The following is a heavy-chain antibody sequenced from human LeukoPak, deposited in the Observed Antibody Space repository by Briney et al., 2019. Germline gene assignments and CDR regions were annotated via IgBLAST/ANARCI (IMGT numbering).Heavy chain of an antibody. Sequence: GGSLRLSCAASGFTFDDYAMHWVRQAPGKGLEWVSGISWNSGSIGYADSVKGRFTISRDNAKNSLYLQMNSLRAEDMALYYCAKEAARLGSGNDAFDIWGQGTMVTVSS. CDR2: ISWNSGSI. CDR1: GFTFDDYA. CDR3: AKEAARLGSGNDAFDI. D-gene: IGHD7-27*01. J-gene: IGHJ3*02. V-gene: IGHV3-9*03.